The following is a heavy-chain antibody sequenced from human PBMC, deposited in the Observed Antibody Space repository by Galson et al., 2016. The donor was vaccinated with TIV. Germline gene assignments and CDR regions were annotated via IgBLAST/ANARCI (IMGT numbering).Heavy chain of an antibody. J-gene: IGHJ6*02. Sequence: SLRLSCAASGFIFSDYAMNWARQTPGKGLEWISYISRSGGNPFYAESVKGRFTVSRDSLDKSVFLQMNSLRDEDTAVYFCAREQNYALDVWGPGTMVTVSS. CDR3: AREQNYALDV. CDR1: GFIFSDYA. V-gene: IGHV3-48*02. D-gene: IGHD1-7*01. CDR2: ISRSGGNP.